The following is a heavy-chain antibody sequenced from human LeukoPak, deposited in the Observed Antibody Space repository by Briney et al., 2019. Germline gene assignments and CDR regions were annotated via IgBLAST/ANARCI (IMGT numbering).Heavy chain of an antibody. J-gene: IGHJ5*02. D-gene: IGHD4-11*01. CDR1: GFTFSSYA. CDR2: INWNGGST. V-gene: IGHV3-20*04. CDR3: ARGLDYSNANWFDP. Sequence: GGSLRLSCAASGFTFSSYAMSWVRQAPGRGLEWVSGINWNGGSTGYADSVKGRFTISGDNAKNSLYLQMNSLRAEDTALHYCARGLDYSNANWFDPWGQGTLVTVSS.